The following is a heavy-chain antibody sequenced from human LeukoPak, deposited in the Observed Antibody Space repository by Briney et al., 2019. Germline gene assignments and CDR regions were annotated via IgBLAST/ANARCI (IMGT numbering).Heavy chain of an antibody. CDR2: ISYDGSNK. Sequence: GGSLRLSCAASGFTFSSYAMHWVRQAPGKGLEWVAVISYDGSNKYYADSVKGRFTISRDNAKNSLYLQMNSLRAEDTAVYYCARGPSELPIAAAGSYFDYWGQGTLVTVSS. V-gene: IGHV3-30*04. J-gene: IGHJ4*02. D-gene: IGHD6-13*01. CDR1: GFTFSSYA. CDR3: ARGPSELPIAAAGSYFDY.